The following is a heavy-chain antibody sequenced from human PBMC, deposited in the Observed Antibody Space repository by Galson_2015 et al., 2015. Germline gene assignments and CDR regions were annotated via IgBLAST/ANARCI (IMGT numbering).Heavy chain of an antibody. J-gene: IGHJ4*02. V-gene: IGHV3-7*01. CDR2: IKQDGSEK. D-gene: IGHD6-13*01. CDR3: ARDLSGSSWSFDY. Sequence: SLRLGCEASGFTVSRYWRTWVRQAPGKGLEWVANIKQDGSEKYYVDSGKGRFTISRDNAENSLYLQMNSLRAEDTAVYYCARDLSGSSWSFDYWGQGTLVTVSS. CDR1: GFTVSRYW.